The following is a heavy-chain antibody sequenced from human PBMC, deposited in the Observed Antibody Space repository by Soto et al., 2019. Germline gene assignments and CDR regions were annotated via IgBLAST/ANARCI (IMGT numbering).Heavy chain of an antibody. CDR1: GGSISSSSYY. V-gene: IGHV4-39*01. D-gene: IGHD6-13*01. CDR3: ATSYGNAWYTY. CDR2: MYYSGST. J-gene: IGHJ4*02. Sequence: PSETLSLTCTVSGGSISSSSYYWGWIRQPPGKGLEWIGYMYYSGSTYYNPSLKSRLTISVDRSKNQFTLQLTSVTAADTAVYYCATSYGNAWYTYWGQGTQVTVSS.